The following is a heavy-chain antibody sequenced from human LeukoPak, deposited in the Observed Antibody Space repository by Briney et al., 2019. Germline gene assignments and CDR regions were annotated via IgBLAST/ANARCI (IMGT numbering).Heavy chain of an antibody. V-gene: IGHV1-18*01. J-gene: IGHJ6*03. CDR2: ISAYNGNT. CDR3: ARDKEPKYCSGGSCLYYYYYYMDV. CDR1: GYTFTSYG. D-gene: IGHD2-15*01. Sequence: APVKVSCKASGYTFTSYGISWVRQAPGQGLEWMGWISAYNGNTNYAQKLQGRVTMTTDTSTSTAYMELRSLRSDDTAVYYCARDKEPKYCSGGSCLYYYYYYMDVWGKGTTVTVSS.